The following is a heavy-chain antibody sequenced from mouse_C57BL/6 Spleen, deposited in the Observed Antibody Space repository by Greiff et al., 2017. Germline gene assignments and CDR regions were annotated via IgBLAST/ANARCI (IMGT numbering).Heavy chain of an antibody. Sequence: DVHLVESGGGLVQPGGSLKLSCAASGFTFSDYGMAWVRQAPRKGPEWVAFISNLAYSIYYADTVTGRFTISRENAKNTLYLEMSSLRSEDTAMYYCARHSAGSSYEGYAMDYWGQGTSVTVSS. CDR2: ISNLAYSI. D-gene: IGHD1-1*01. V-gene: IGHV5-15*01. J-gene: IGHJ4*01. CDR3: ARHSAGSSYEGYAMDY. CDR1: GFTFSDYG.